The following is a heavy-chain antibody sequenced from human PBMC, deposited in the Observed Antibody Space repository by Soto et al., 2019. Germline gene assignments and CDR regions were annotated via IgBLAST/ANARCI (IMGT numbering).Heavy chain of an antibody. CDR3: AKARPDFWSGYYGIDY. CDR1: GFTFSSYA. CDR2: ISGSGGST. V-gene: IGHV3-23*01. Sequence: GGSLRLSCAASGFTFSSYAMSWVRQAPGKGLEWVSAISGSGGSTYYADSVKGRFTISRDNSKNTLYLQMNSLRAEDTAVYYCAKARPDFWSGYYGIDYWGQGTLVTVSS. D-gene: IGHD3-3*01. J-gene: IGHJ4*02.